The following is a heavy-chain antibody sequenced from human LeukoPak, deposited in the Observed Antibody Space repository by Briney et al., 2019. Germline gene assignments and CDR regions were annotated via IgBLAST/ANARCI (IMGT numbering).Heavy chain of an antibody. Sequence: PSETLSLTCTVSGGSISSGSYYWSWIRQPAGKGLEWIGRIYTSGRTDYNPSLKSRVTMSVDTSRNQFSLNLSSVTAADTAVYYCARFSPRAMGNYFDFWGQGTLVTVSS. V-gene: IGHV4-61*02. CDR1: GGSISSGSYY. D-gene: IGHD7-27*01. CDR2: IYTSGRT. CDR3: ARFSPRAMGNYFDF. J-gene: IGHJ4*02.